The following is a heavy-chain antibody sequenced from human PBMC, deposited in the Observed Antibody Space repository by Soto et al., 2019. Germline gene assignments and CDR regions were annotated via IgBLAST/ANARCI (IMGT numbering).Heavy chain of an antibody. CDR1: GGTFSSYA. Sequence: QVQLVQSGAEVKKPGSSVKVSCKASGGTFSSYAISWVRQAPGQGLEWMGGIIPIFGTANYAQKFQGRVTINADESTSTAYMELSSLRSEDTAVYYCALSPSIAVAGTYYYYYGMDVWGQGTTVTVSS. J-gene: IGHJ6*02. CDR2: IIPIFGTA. CDR3: ALSPSIAVAGTYYYYYGMDV. D-gene: IGHD6-19*01. V-gene: IGHV1-69*01.